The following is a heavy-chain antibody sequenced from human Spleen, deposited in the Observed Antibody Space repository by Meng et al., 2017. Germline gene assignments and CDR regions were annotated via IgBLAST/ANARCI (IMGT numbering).Heavy chain of an antibody. CDR1: GFTFRSYE. Sequence: GGSLRLSCAASGFTFRSYEMNWVRQAPGKGLEWLSYISTTGSTLYYADSVKGRLTISRDNAKSTLFLQMNSLRVEDTAVYYCARSPIDKYDLSALPLDYWGQGTLVTVSS. CDR3: ARSPIDKYDLSALPLDY. J-gene: IGHJ4*02. D-gene: IGHD3-22*01. CDR2: ISTTGSTL. V-gene: IGHV3-48*03.